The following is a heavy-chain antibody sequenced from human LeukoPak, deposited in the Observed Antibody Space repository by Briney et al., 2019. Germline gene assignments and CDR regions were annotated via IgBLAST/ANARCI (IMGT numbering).Heavy chain of an antibody. J-gene: IGHJ4*02. Sequence: GAPVKVSCKASGGTFSSYAISWVRQAPGQGLEWMGGIIPIFGTANYAQKFQGRVTITTDESTSTAYMELGSLRSEDTAVYYCAASPTDIVVVPAEKYFDYWGQGTLVTVSS. D-gene: IGHD2-2*01. CDR2: IIPIFGTA. CDR3: AASPTDIVVVPAEKYFDY. CDR1: GGTFSSYA. V-gene: IGHV1-69*05.